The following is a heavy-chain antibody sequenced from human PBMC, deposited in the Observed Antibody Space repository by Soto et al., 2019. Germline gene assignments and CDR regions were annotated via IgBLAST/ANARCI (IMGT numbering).Heavy chain of an antibody. CDR3: ARGGNTCPNGVCCFSGMDV. CDR1: GYTFSSYG. V-gene: IGHV1-18*01. D-gene: IGHD2-8*01. CDR2: ISAYNGNT. J-gene: IGHJ6*02. Sequence: QVQLVQSGAEVKKPGASVKVSCKASGYTFSSYGTSWVRQAPGQGLEWMGWISAYNGNTNYAQKFQGRVTMTTDTSTSTAYMALTSPRADDPAVYYCARGGNTCPNGVCCFSGMDVWGQGTKVTVSS.